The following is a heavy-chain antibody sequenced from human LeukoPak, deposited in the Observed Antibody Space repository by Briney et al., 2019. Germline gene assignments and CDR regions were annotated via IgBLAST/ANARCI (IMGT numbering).Heavy chain of an antibody. CDR2: IRQGGSVQ. D-gene: IGHD1/OR15-1a*01. J-gene: IGHJ4*02. CDR1: GFTFSSYW. CDR3: LVTTRSRGFDY. Sequence: GGSLRLSCAASGFTFSSYWMSWVRQAPGKGLEWVANIRQGGSVQNYVVSVKGRFTISRDNPKNSVYLQMSSLRAEDTAVYYCLVTTRSRGFDYWGQGTLVTVSS. V-gene: IGHV3-7*01.